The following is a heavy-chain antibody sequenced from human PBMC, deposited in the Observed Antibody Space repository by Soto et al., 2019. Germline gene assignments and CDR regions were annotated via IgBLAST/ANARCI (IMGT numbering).Heavy chain of an antibody. CDR2: ISSSSSYI. J-gene: IGHJ6*02. CDR3: ARDEGYCSSTSCYDPYYYYGMDV. CDR1: GFTFSSYS. Sequence: GGSLRLSCAASGFTFSSYSMNWVRQAPGKGLEWVSSISSSSSYIYYADSVKGRFTISRDNAKNSLYLQMNSLRAEDTAVYYCARDEGYCSSTSCYDPYYYYGMDVWGQGTTVTVSS. D-gene: IGHD2-2*01. V-gene: IGHV3-21*01.